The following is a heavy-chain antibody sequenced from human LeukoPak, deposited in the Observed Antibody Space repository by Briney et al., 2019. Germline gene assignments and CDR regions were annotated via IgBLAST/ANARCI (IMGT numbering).Heavy chain of an antibody. CDR1: GFTFSGYA. CDR2: ISGGGGGT. Sequence: GGSLRLSCAASGFTFSGYAMSWVRQAPGKGLEWVSLISGGGGGTYYADSVKGRFNIFRDNSKNTQDLQMNSLRAEDTAVYYCAKTGTEDGYNIYFDHWGQGTLVTVSS. D-gene: IGHD5-24*01. J-gene: IGHJ4*02. CDR3: AKTGTEDGYNIYFDH. V-gene: IGHV3-23*01.